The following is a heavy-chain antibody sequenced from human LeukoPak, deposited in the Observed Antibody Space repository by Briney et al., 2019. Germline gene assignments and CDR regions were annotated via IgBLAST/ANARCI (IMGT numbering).Heavy chain of an antibody. CDR3: ARGGGGGLDY. Sequence: PSQTLSLTCTVSGGSISSGGYYWSWIRQHPGKGLEWIGEINHSGSTNYNPSLKSRVTISVDTSKNQFSLKLSSVTAADTAVYYCARGGGGGLDYWGQGTLVTVSS. CDR2: INHSGST. J-gene: IGHJ4*02. D-gene: IGHD3-16*01. CDR1: GGSISSGGYY. V-gene: IGHV4-31*03.